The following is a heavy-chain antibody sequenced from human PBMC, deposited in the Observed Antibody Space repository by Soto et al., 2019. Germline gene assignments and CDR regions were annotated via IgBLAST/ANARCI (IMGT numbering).Heavy chain of an antibody. Sequence: GGSLRLSCAASGFTFSSYWMSWVRQAPGKGLEWVANIKQDGSEKYYVDSVKGRFTISRDNAKNSLYLQMNSLRAEDTAVYYCARKGGSSVAGNTGWFDPWGQGTLVTVSS. J-gene: IGHJ5*02. CDR2: IKQDGSEK. CDR1: GFTFSSYW. CDR3: ARKGGSSVAGNTGWFDP. D-gene: IGHD6-19*01. V-gene: IGHV3-7*01.